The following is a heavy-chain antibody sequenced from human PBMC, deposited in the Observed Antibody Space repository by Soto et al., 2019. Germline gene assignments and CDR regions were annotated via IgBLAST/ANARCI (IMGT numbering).Heavy chain of an antibody. V-gene: IGHV1-69*12. Sequence: QVQLVQSGAEVKKPGSSVTVSCKASGGTFSSYTISWVRQAPGQGLEWMGGIIPIFGTANYAQKFQGRVTITAEESTNTAYMELSSLIAEDTAVYYCARGNQSGLPLLYFYRWGRGPLVPVSS. J-gene: IGHJ2*01. CDR2: IIPIFGTA. CDR3: ARGNQSGLPLLYFYR. CDR1: GGTFSSYT. D-gene: IGHD5-12*01.